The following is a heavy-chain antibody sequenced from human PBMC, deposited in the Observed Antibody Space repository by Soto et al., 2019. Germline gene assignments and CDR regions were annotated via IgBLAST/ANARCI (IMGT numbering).Heavy chain of an antibody. CDR1: GYTFTGYY. D-gene: IGHD3-22*01. J-gene: IGHJ6*02. CDR3: AREGDSSGYYGLDV. V-gene: IGHV1-2*04. CDR2: INPNSGGT. Sequence: QVQLVQSGAEVKKPWDSVKVSCKASGYTFTGYYMHWVRQAPGQGLEWMGGINPNSGGTNYAQKFQGWVTMTRDTSISKAYMELSRLRSDDTAVYYCAREGDSSGYYGLDVWGQGTTVTGSS.